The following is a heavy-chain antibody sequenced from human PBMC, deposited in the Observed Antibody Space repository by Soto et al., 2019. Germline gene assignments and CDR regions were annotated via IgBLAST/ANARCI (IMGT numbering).Heavy chain of an antibody. J-gene: IGHJ6*02. CDR3: AREVNFYGLDV. Sequence: GASVKVSCKTSGYTFSSYHISWVRQATGQGLEWMGWMNPNSGNTGYAQKFQGRVTMTRNTSISTAYMELSSLRAEDTAVYYCAREVNFYGLDVWGQGTTVTVSS. CDR1: GYTFSSYH. CDR2: MNPNSGNT. V-gene: IGHV1-8*01.